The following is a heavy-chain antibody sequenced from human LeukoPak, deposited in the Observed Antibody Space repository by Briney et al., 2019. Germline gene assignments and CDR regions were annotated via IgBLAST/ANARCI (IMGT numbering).Heavy chain of an antibody. CDR2: ISYDGSNK. CDR3: AKWQAAPNXYYFDY. Sequence: GGSLRLSCAASGFTFSSYGMHWVRQAPGKGLEWVAVISYDGSNKYYADSVKGRFTISRDNSKNTLYLQMNSLRAEDTAVYYCAKWQAAPNXYYFDYWGQGTLVTVSS. V-gene: IGHV3-30*18. J-gene: IGHJ4*02. CDR1: GFTFSSYG. D-gene: IGHD2-15*01.